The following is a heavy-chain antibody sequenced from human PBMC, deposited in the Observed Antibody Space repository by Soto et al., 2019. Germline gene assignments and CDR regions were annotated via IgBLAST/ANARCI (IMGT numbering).Heavy chain of an antibody. D-gene: IGHD1-26*01. Sequence: EVQLVESGGGLVQPGGSLRLSCAASGFTFIGYWMHWVRQGPGKGLVWVSRINNDGSDTTYADSVKGRFTISRDNAKNILYLQMNSLSVDDTSVYSCARDESMVRERWFDPWCQGTLVTVSS. CDR2: INNDGSDT. CDR3: ARDESMVRERWFDP. CDR1: GFTFIGYW. V-gene: IGHV3-74*01. J-gene: IGHJ5*02.